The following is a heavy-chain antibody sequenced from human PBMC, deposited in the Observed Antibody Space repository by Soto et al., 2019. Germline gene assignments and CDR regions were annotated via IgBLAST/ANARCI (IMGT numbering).Heavy chain of an antibody. CDR2: ISGSGDGT. Sequence: GGSLRLSCAASGFTFSSYAMSWVRQAPGKGLEWVSTISGSGDGTFYADSVKGRFTISRDSSKNTLYLQTNSLRAEDTAVYYCAKEWGDCSSTDNCFLLAHYWGQGTLVTVSS. D-gene: IGHD2-2*01. CDR1: GFTFSSYA. V-gene: IGHV3-23*01. CDR3: AKEWGDCSSTDNCFLLAHY. J-gene: IGHJ4*02.